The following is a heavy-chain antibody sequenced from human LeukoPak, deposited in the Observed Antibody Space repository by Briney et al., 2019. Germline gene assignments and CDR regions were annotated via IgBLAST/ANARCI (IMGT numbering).Heavy chain of an antibody. D-gene: IGHD4-17*01. CDR1: GFTVSSNY. CDR2: IYPNGDA. CDR3: ASAYYCDYGGY. J-gene: IGHJ4*02. V-gene: IGHV3-66*01. Sequence: PGGSLRLSCAASGFTVSSNYMNWVRQAPGKGLEWVSVIYPNGDAYYADSLKGRFTISRDTSKNTMSLQMNSLSAEDPAVYYCASAYYCDYGGYWGQGTLVTVSS.